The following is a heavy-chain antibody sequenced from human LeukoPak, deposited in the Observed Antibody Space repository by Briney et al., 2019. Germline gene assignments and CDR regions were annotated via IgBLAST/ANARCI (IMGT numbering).Heavy chain of an antibody. V-gene: IGHV3-74*01. CDR1: GFSIRSYW. CDR2: MNSDGSST. CDR3: TSDTVDTAVGIDY. Sequence: PGGSLRLSCSASGFSIRSYWMSWVRQAPGKGLVWVSRMNSDGSSTSYADSVKGRFIISRDNAKNTLYLQMNSLRAEDTAVYYCTSDTVDTAVGIDYWGQGTLVTVSS. D-gene: IGHD5-18*01. J-gene: IGHJ4*02.